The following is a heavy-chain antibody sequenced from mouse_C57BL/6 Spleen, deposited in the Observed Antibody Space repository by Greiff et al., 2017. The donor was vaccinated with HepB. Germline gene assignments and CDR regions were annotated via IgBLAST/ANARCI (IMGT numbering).Heavy chain of an antibody. V-gene: IGHV1-26*01. CDR3: ARKQGLRPSYYYAMDY. CDR1: GYTFTDYY. D-gene: IGHD3-1*01. CDR2: INPNSGGT. Sequence: EVQLQQSGPELVKPGASVKLSCKASGYTFTDYYMNWVKQSHGKSLEWIGDINPNSGGTSYDQKFKGKTTLTVDKSSSTAYMELRSLTSEDSAVYDWARKQGLRPSYYYAMDYWGQGTSVTVSS. J-gene: IGHJ4*01.